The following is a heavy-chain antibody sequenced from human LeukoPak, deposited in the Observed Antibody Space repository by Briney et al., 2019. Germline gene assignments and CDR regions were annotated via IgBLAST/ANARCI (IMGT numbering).Heavy chain of an antibody. CDR2: ISGSGDST. V-gene: IGHV3-23*01. CDR3: AKRGGIVVVTNYFDY. CDR1: GFTFSSYA. Sequence: GGSLRLSCAASGFTFSSYAMSWVRQAPGKGLEWVSAISGSGDSTDYADSVKGRFTISRDNSKNTLYLQMNSLRAEDTAVYYCAKRGGIVVVTNYFDYWGQGTLVTVSS. D-gene: IGHD2-21*02. J-gene: IGHJ4*02.